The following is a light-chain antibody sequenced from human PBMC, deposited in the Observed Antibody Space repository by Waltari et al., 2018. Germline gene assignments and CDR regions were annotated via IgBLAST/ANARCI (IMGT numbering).Light chain of an antibody. CDR3: QQYDTSPGT. J-gene: IGKJ2*01. V-gene: IGKV3-20*01. CDR2: GAL. Sequence: EIVLTQSPGTLSLSQGEKDILSCRASQSLTVAYVAWYQQKSGQAPRLLIYGALYRAADIPDRFSGSGSGTDFTLTITRLEPEDFAVYYCQQYDTSPGTFGQGTKLEMK. CDR1: QSLTVAY.